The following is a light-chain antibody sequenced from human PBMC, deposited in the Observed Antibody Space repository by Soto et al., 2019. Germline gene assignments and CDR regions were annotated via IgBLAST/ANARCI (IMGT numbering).Light chain of an antibody. CDR3: SSYTNISKRAGV. CDR1: SGDIGSYNR. V-gene: IGLV2-14*01. Sequence: QSVLTQPASVSGSPGQSITLSCTGTSGDIGSYNRVSWYQQHPGKAPKLIIYEVTDRPSGVSNRFSGSKSGNTASLTISGLQAEDEAEYYCSSYTNISKRAGVFGTGTKRTVL. J-gene: IGLJ1*01. CDR2: EVT.